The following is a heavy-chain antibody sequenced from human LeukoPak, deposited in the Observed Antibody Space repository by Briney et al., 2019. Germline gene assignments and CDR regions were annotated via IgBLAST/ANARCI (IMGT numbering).Heavy chain of an antibody. Sequence: GGSLRLSCAASGFTFSSYIMNWVRQAPGKGLEWVSSISSSSSYIYYADSVKGRFTISRDNAKNSLYLQMNSLRAEDTAVYYCARAYGGNAYYFDYWGQGTPVTVSS. CDR3: ARAYGGNAYYFDY. CDR2: ISSSSSYI. J-gene: IGHJ4*02. CDR1: GFTFSSYI. V-gene: IGHV3-21*01. D-gene: IGHD4-23*01.